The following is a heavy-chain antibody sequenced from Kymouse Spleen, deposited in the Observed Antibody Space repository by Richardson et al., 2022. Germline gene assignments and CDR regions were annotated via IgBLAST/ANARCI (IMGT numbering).Heavy chain of an antibody. CDR3: AKDMGYSSGWYFQH. Sequence: EVQLVESGGGLVQPGRSLRLSCAASGFTFDDYAMHWVRQAPGKGLEWVSGISWNSGSIGYADSVKGRFTISRDNAKNSLYLQMNSLRAEDTALYYCAKDMGYSSGWYFQHWGQGTLVTVSS. V-gene: IGHV3-9*01. D-gene: IGHD6-19*01. CDR1: GFTFDDYA. CDR2: ISWNSGSI. J-gene: IGHJ1*01.